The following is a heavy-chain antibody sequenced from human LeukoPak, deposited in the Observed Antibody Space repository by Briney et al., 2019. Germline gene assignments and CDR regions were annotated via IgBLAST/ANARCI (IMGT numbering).Heavy chain of an antibody. V-gene: IGHV4-61*02. CDR3: ASPGGLVIHDAFDI. CDR2: IYTSGST. D-gene: IGHD2-21*01. J-gene: IGHJ3*02. Sequence: SETLSLTCTVSGCSISSGSYYWSWIRQPAGKGLEWIGRIYTSGSTNYNSPLNSRVTISVDTSKNQFSLKLSSVAAADTAVYYCASPGGLVIHDAFDIWGQGTMVTVSS. CDR1: GCSISSGSYY.